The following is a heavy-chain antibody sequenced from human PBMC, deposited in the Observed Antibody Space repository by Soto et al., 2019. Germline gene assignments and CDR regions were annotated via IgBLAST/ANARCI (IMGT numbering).Heavy chain of an antibody. V-gene: IGHV6-1*01. CDR1: GDSVSSNSAA. CDR3: AGTTSHQWYYMDV. D-gene: IGHD1-7*01. Sequence: QTLSLTCAISGDSVSSNSAAWNWIRQSPSRGLEWLGRTYYRSRWYNDYAVSVRSRITVNPDTSKNQFSLQLTSVTPEDTAVYYCAGTTSHQWYYMDVWGKGTTVTVSS. J-gene: IGHJ6*03. CDR2: TYYRSRWYN.